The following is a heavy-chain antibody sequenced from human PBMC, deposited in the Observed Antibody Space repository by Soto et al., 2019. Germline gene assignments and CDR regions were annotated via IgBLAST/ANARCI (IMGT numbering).Heavy chain of an antibody. Sequence: GGCLRLSCAASGFTSSSFTMNWVRQAPGKGLEWVSGINSGGRTYYADSVKGRFTISRDDSKNTLYLQIISLRAEDTAVYYCAKDLRPDGVWDFDYWGQGTLVTVSS. D-gene: IGHD4-17*01. V-gene: IGHV3-23*01. CDR3: AKDLRPDGVWDFDY. CDR2: INSGGRT. J-gene: IGHJ4*02. CDR1: GFTSSSFT.